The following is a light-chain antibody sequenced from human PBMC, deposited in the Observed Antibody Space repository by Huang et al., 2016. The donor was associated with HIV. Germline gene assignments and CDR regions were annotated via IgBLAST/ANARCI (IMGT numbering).Light chain of an antibody. J-gene: IGKJ3*01. Sequence: DVVMTQSPLSLPVTLGQPASISCRSSESLLYSDGNTYLNWFQHRPGQSPRRLIYKVSIRDSGVPDRFSGSGSVTNFTLKISRVEAEDVVIYYCMQGSHWPPTFGPGTKVDFK. CDR3: MQGSHWPPT. V-gene: IGKV2-30*01. CDR2: KVS. CDR1: ESLLYSDGNTY.